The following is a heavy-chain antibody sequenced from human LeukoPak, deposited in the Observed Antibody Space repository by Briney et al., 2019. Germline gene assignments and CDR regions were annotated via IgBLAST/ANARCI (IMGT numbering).Heavy chain of an antibody. V-gene: IGHV4-38-2*01. J-gene: IGHJ4*01. CDR1: GYSITSGYY. Sequence: PSETLSLTCAVSGYSITSGYYWGWIRQPPGKGLEWVGSIYHSGSTYYNPSLKSRVTISVDIFENHFSLKLSSVTAADTAVYYCARLGSSWSTPTLFDYWGHGTLVTVSS. CDR3: ARLGSSWSTPTLFDY. CDR2: IYHSGST. D-gene: IGHD6-13*01.